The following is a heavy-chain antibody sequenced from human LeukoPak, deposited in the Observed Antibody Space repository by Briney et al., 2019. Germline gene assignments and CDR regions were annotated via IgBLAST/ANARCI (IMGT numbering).Heavy chain of an antibody. J-gene: IGHJ6*03. V-gene: IGHV4-39*07. CDR1: GGSISSSSYY. Sequence: PSETLSLTCTVSGGSISSSSYYWGWIRQPPWKGLEWIGSIYYSGSTYYNPSLKSRVTISVDTSKNQFSLKLSSVTAADTAVYYCARTLVVAATHYYYYMDVWGKGTTVTVSS. CDR2: IYYSGST. CDR3: ARTLVVAATHYYYYMDV. D-gene: IGHD2-15*01.